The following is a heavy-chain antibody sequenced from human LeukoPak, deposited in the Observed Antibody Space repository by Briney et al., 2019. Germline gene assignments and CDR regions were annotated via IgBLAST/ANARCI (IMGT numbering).Heavy chain of an antibody. Sequence: SETLSLTCTVSGGSISSGGYYWSWIRQHPGKGLEWIGYIYYSGSTYYNPSLKSRVTISVDTSKNQFSLKLSSVTAADTAAYYCARLRITMTPGAFDIWGQGTMVTVSS. J-gene: IGHJ3*02. CDR3: ARLRITMTPGAFDI. CDR1: GGSISSGGYY. D-gene: IGHD3-22*01. V-gene: IGHV4-31*03. CDR2: IYYSGST.